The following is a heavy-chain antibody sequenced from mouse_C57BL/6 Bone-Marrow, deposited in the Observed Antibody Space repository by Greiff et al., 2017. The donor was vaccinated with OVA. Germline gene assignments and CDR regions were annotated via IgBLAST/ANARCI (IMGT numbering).Heavy chain of an antibody. CDR3: ARVLHAAY. V-gene: IGHV1-54*01. CDR1: GYAFTNYL. Sequence: QVQLQQSGAELVRPGTSVKVSCKASGYAFTNYLIEWVKQRPGQGLEWIGVINPGSGGTNYNEKFKGKATLTADKSSSTAYMQLSSLTSEDSAVYFCARVLHAAYWGQGTLVTVS. CDR2: INPGSGGT. D-gene: IGHD1-1*01. J-gene: IGHJ3*01.